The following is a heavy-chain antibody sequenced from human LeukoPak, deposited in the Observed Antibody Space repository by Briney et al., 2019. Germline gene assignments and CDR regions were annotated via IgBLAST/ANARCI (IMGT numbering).Heavy chain of an antibody. Sequence: PGGSLRLSCAASGFTLSSYPVTWVRQAPGKGLEWVSAISNGGGSTNYADSVKGRFTISRDNPMNTVFLQMNSLRAEDTAVYYCATGGPGFLEWLPLDNWGQGTLATFSS. CDR3: ATGGPGFLEWLPLDN. D-gene: IGHD3-3*01. J-gene: IGHJ4*02. CDR2: ISNGGGST. CDR1: GFTLSSYP. V-gene: IGHV3-23*01.